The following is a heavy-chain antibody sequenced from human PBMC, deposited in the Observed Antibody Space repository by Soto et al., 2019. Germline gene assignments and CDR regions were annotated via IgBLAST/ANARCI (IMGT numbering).Heavy chain of an antibody. V-gene: IGHV3-74*01. J-gene: IGHJ4*02. CDR1: GFTFNSYW. CDR2: VNMDGSTT. Sequence: EVQLVESGGGLVQPGGSLRLSCAASGFTFNSYWLHWVRQAPGKGLVWVSRVNMDGSTTTYADSVKGRFTISRDNAKDTVYLEMNSLRDEDMGVYYCARGVTGRWLVEYWGQGTLVTVSS. CDR3: ARGVTGRWLVEY. D-gene: IGHD6-19*01.